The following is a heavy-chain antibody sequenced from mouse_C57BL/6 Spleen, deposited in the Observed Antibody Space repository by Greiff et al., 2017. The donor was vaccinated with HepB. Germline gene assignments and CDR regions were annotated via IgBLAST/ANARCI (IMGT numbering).Heavy chain of an antibody. CDR3: ARFPPSSGYHYAMDY. V-gene: IGHV1-82*01. Sequence: QVQLKQSGPELVKPGASVKISCKASGYAFSSSWMNWVKQRPGKGLEWIGRIYPGDGDTNYNGKFKGKATLTADKSSSTAYMQLSSLTSEDSAVYFCARFPPSSGYHYAMDYWGQGTSVTVSS. D-gene: IGHD3-2*02. CDR1: GYAFSSSW. CDR2: IYPGDGDT. J-gene: IGHJ4*01.